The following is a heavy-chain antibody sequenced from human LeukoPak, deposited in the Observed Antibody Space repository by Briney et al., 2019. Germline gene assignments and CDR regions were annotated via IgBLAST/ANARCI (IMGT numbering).Heavy chain of an antibody. D-gene: IGHD1-1*01. CDR2: ISAYNGNT. Sequence: ASVKVSCKASGYTFTSYGISWVRQAPGQGLEWMGWISAYNGNTNYAQKFQGRVTMTRDTSTSTVYMELSSLRSEDTAVYYCARDGRTGKNYGMDVWGQGTTVTVSS. CDR1: GYTFTSYG. V-gene: IGHV1-18*01. J-gene: IGHJ6*02. CDR3: ARDGRTGKNYGMDV.